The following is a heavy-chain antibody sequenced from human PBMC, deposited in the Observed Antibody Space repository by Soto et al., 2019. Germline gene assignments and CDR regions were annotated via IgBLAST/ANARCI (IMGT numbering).Heavy chain of an antibody. D-gene: IGHD3-10*01. CDR2: IWYDGSNK. J-gene: IGHJ5*02. CDR1: GFTFSSYG. CDR3: AREAIRGNWFDP. Sequence: QVQLVESGGGVVQPGRSLRLSWAASGFTFSSYGMHWVRQAPGKGLEWVAVIWYDGSNKYYADSVKGRFTISRDNSKNTLYLQMNSLRAEDTAVYYCAREAIRGNWFDPWGQGTLVTVSS. V-gene: IGHV3-33*01.